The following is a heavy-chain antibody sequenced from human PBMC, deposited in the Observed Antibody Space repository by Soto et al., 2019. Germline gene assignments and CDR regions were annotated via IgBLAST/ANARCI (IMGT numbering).Heavy chain of an antibody. CDR2: IYYSGTT. Sequence: SETLSLTCTVSGGSIRSSRYYWAWIRQPPGKGLEWIGSIYYSGTTYYNPSLKSRVTISVDTSKNQFSLKLSSVTAADTAVYYCTGESNGDYFDSWGQGTLVTVSS. D-gene: IGHD7-27*01. V-gene: IGHV4-39*01. CDR1: GGSIRSSRYY. J-gene: IGHJ4*02. CDR3: TGESNGDYFDS.